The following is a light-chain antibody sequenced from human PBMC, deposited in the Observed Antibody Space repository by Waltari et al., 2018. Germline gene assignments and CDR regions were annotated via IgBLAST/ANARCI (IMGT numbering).Light chain of an antibody. CDR1: QSVSRSY. CDR3: QQYGRSWNT. J-gene: IGKJ2*01. Sequence: DIVLTQSPGTLSLSPGESATLSCRASQSVSRSYLAWYQQKPGQAPRLLIHGASRRATGIPDRFSGSGSGTDFTLTISRLEPEDFAVYYCQQYGRSWNTFGQGTKLEIK. CDR2: GAS. V-gene: IGKV3-20*01.